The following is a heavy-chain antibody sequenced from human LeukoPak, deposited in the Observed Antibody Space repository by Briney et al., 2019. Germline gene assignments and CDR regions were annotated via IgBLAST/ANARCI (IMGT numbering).Heavy chain of an antibody. D-gene: IGHD5-12*01. CDR2: IYYSGST. CDR1: GGSISSYY. CDR3: ARLLEAVATTEKDRYYYYYMDV. J-gene: IGHJ6*03. Sequence: SETLSLNCTVSGGSISSYYWSWIRQPPGKGLEWIGYIYYSGSTNYNPSLKSRVTISVDTSKNQFSLKLSSVTAADTAVYYCARLLEAVATTEKDRYYYYYMDVWGKGTTVTVSS. V-gene: IGHV4-59*01.